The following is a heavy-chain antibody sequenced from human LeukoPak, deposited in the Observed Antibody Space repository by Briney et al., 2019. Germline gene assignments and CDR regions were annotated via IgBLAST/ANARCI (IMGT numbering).Heavy chain of an antibody. D-gene: IGHD5-24*01. V-gene: IGHV1-46*01. Sequence: ASVKVSCKASGYTFTGYYMHWVRQAPGQGLEWMGIINPSGGSTSYAQKFQGRVTMTRDTSTSTVYMELSSLRSEDTAVYYCARDLSGDGYNTRYFQHWGQGTLVTVSS. J-gene: IGHJ1*01. CDR1: GYTFTGYY. CDR3: ARDLSGDGYNTRYFQH. CDR2: INPSGGST.